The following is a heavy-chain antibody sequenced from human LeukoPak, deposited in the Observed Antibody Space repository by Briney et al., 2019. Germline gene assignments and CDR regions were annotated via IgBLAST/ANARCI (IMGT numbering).Heavy chain of an antibody. CDR3: AGDGYYYDSSGYQTHLDY. CDR2: ISAYNGNT. J-gene: IGHJ4*02. Sequence: GASVKVSCKASGYTFTSYGIIWVRQAPGQGLEWMGWISAYNGNTDYAQKLQGRVTMTTDTSTSTAYMELRSLRSDDTAVYYCAGDGYYYDSSGYQTHLDYWGQGTLVTVSS. V-gene: IGHV1-18*01. CDR1: GYTFTSYG. D-gene: IGHD3-22*01.